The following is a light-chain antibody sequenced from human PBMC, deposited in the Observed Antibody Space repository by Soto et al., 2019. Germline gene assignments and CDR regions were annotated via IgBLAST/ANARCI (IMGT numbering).Light chain of an antibody. CDR3: HQYGRSAPLP. CDR1: QIPSNSF. CDR2: GSS. V-gene: IGKV3-20*01. Sequence: EIVLTQSPGTLSLSPGERATLSCRASQIPSNSFLAWYQHKTGQAPRLLIYGSSTRATGIPDRFSGSASGTDFTLTISRLEPEDFAVYYCHQYGRSAPLPVGGGTKVENK. J-gene: IGKJ4*01.